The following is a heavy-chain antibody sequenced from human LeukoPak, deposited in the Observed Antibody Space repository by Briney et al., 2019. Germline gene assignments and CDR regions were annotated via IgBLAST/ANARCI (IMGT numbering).Heavy chain of an antibody. Sequence: GGSLRLSCAASGFTVSSNYMSWVRQAPGKGLEWVSVIYSGGSTYYADSVKGRFTISRDNSKNTLYLQMNSLRAEDTAVYYCARGPAQQLVPFDYWGQGTLVTVSS. CDR1: GFTVSSNY. D-gene: IGHD6-13*01. J-gene: IGHJ4*02. CDR2: IYSGGST. V-gene: IGHV3-53*01. CDR3: ARGPAQQLVPFDY.